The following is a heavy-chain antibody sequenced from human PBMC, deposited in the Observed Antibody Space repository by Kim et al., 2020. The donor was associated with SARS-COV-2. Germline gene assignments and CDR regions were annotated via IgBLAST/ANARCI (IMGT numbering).Heavy chain of an antibody. CDR3: AKDHLPVLRYFDRPVGDY. J-gene: IGHJ4*02. CDR1: GFTFSSYG. CDR2: ISYDGSNK. V-gene: IGHV3-30*18. D-gene: IGHD3-9*01. Sequence: GGSLRLSCAASGFTFSSYGMHWVRQAPGKGLEWVAVISYDGSNKYYADSVKGRFTISRDNSKNTLYLQMNSLRAEDTAVYYCAKDHLPVLRYFDRPVGDYWGQGTLVTVSS.